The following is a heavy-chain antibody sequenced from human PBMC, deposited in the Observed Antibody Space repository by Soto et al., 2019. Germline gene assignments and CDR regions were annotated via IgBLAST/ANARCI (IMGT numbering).Heavy chain of an antibody. CDR2: FNPIFETA. D-gene: IGHD3-10*01. CDR1: GGTFSSYA. CDR3: TRGITLIRGVITPDYYYGMDV. Sequence: QVQLVQSGAEVKKAGSSVKVSCKASGGTFSSYAISWVRQAPGQGLEWMGGFNPIFETANYAQKVQGRVRVTADEPTTTAYMELSSLRSEDTAVYYWTRGITLIRGVITPDYYYGMDVWGQGTTVAVSS. J-gene: IGHJ6*02. V-gene: IGHV1-69*01.